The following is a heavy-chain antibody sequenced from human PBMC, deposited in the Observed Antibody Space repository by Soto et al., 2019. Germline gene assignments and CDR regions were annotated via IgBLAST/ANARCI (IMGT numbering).Heavy chain of an antibody. J-gene: IGHJ6*02. CDR3: ARGRYYYGSGSLHYYYYYGMDV. V-gene: IGHV4-34*01. CDR2: INHSGST. D-gene: IGHD3-10*01. CDR1: GGSFSGYY. Sequence: SETLSLTCAVYGGSFSGYYWSWIRQPPGKGLEWIGEINHSGSTNYNPSLKSRVTISVDTSKNQFSLKLSSVTAADTAVYYCARGRYYYGSGSLHYYYYYGMDVWGQGTTVTVSS.